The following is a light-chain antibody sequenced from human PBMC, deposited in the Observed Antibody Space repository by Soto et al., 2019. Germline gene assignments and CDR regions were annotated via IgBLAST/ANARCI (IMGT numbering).Light chain of an antibody. V-gene: IGKV1-5*01. CDR3: QQYDNYPLT. Sequence: DIQMTQSPSTLSGSVGDRVTITCRASQTISSWLAWYQQKPGKAPKLLIYDASSLESGVPSRFSGSGSGTEFTLTISNLPPDDFATYYCQQYDNYPLTFGGGTKVDI. J-gene: IGKJ4*01. CDR1: QTISSW. CDR2: DAS.